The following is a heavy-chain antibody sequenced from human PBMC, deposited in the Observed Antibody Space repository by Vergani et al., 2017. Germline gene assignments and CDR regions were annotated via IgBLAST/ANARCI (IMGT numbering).Heavy chain of an antibody. CDR3: ARDRYCSGGSCYSRLFRPPEAQVGNCMDV. D-gene: IGHD2-15*01. Sequence: QVQLVQSGAEVKKPGSSVKVSCKASGGTFSSYAISWVRQAPGQGLEWMGRIIPILGIANYAQKFQGRVTITADKSTSTAYMELSSLRSEDTAVYYCARDRYCSGGSCYSRLFRPPEAQVGNCMDVWGQGTTVTVSS. CDR2: IIPILGIA. J-gene: IGHJ6*02. CDR1: GGTFSSYA. V-gene: IGHV1-69*04.